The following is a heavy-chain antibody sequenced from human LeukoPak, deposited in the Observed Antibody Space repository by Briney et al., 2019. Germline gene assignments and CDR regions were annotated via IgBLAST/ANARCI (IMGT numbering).Heavy chain of an antibody. J-gene: IGHJ6*03. Sequence: VASVKVSCKASGYTFTGYHIHWVRQAPGQGLEWMGWIKPSSGGTNYAQKFQGRVTMTRDTSNNTAYMELSRLRSDDTAVYYCARDLMVRGPMDVWGKGTTVTVSS. CDR3: ARDLMVRGPMDV. CDR2: IKPSSGGT. CDR1: GYTFTGYH. V-gene: IGHV1-2*02. D-gene: IGHD3-10*01.